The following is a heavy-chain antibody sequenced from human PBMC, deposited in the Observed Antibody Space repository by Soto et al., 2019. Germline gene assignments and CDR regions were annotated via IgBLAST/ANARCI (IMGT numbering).Heavy chain of an antibody. V-gene: IGHV4-39*01. CDR3: VSQRTSVLTQAYFDY. CDR1: GGSVSNSNYY. CDR2: VYYRGRS. Sequence: SETLSLTCTVSGGSVSNSNYYWGWIRQSPGKGLEWIGSVYYRGRSYSKSSVKSRVTISVDTSKNQSSLNLNSVTASDTAVYFCVSQRTSVLTQAYFDYWGPGALVTVSS. D-gene: IGHD2-8*01. J-gene: IGHJ4*02.